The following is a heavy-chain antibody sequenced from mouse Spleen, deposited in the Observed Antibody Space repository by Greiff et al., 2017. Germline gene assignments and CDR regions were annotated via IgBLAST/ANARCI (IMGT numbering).Heavy chain of an antibody. CDR2: INPSSGYT. Sequence: QVQLKESGAELAKPGASVKLSCKASGYTFTSYWMHWVKQRPGQGLEWIGYINPSSGYTKYNQKFKDKATLTADKSSSTAYMQLSSLTYEDSAVYYCARDPYGNYVVSYAMDYWGQGTSVTVSS. D-gene: IGHD2-1*01. CDR1: GYTFTSYW. V-gene: IGHV1-7*01. CDR3: ARDPYGNYVVSYAMDY. J-gene: IGHJ4*01.